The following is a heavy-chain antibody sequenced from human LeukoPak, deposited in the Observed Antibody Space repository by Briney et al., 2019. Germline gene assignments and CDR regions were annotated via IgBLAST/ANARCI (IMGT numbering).Heavy chain of an antibody. Sequence: GGSLRLSCAASGFTFSSYAMSWVRQAPGKGLEWLSSISGSGSSTYYADSVKGRFTISRDNPKNTLYVQMNSLRAEDTAVYSCPKGLQWELPFDYWGQGTLVTVSS. CDR3: PKGLQWELPFDY. D-gene: IGHD1-26*01. CDR2: ISGSGSST. J-gene: IGHJ4*02. V-gene: IGHV3-23*01. CDR1: GFTFSSYA.